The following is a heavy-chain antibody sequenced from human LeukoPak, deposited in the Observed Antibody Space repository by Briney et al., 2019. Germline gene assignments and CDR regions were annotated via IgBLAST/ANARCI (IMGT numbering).Heavy chain of an antibody. J-gene: IGHJ4*02. CDR3: ARAGRYFDWFPFDY. Sequence: SQTLSLTCAISGDNVSSNSAAWNWIRQSPSRGLEWLGRPYYRSKWYNDYAVSVKSRITINPDTSKNQFSLQLNSVTPEDTAVYYCARAGRYFDWFPFDYWGQGTLVTVSS. D-gene: IGHD3-9*01. CDR1: GDNVSSNSAA. CDR2: PYYRSKWYN. V-gene: IGHV6-1*01.